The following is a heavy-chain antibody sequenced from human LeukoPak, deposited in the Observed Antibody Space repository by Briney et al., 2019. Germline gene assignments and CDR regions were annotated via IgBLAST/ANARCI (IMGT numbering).Heavy chain of an antibody. CDR2: INHSGST. D-gene: IGHD3-10*01. CDR3: ARRSLLWFGGGNWFDP. Sequence: SETLSLTCAVYGGSFSGYYWSWIRQPPGKGLERIGEINHSGSTNYNPSLKSRVTISVDTSKNQFSLKLSSVTAADTAVYYCARRSLLWFGGGNWFDPWGQGTLVTVSS. V-gene: IGHV4-34*01. CDR1: GGSFSGYY. J-gene: IGHJ5*02.